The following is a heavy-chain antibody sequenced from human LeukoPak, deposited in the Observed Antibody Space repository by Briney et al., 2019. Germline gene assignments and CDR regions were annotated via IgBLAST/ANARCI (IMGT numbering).Heavy chain of an antibody. CDR1: GFTFSDYP. D-gene: IGHD4-17*01. Sequence: PGGSLRLSCAASGFTFSDYPIHWVRQAPGRGLDWLSVISYDGNTKYYADSVKGRFTVSRDNSKNTVYLQMNSPRPEDTAVYYCAREAQMTVTRSFDIWGQGTMVTVSS. CDR2: ISYDGNTK. V-gene: IGHV3-30*03. CDR3: AREAQMTVTRSFDI. J-gene: IGHJ3*02.